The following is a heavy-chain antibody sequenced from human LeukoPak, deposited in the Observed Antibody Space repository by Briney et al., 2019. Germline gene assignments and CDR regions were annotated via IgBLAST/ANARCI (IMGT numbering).Heavy chain of an antibody. D-gene: IGHD2-2*01. J-gene: IGHJ4*02. CDR3: ARGYCNSTSCYYKRWVAFDY. Sequence: KPSETLSLTCAVYGGSFSGYYWSWIRQPPGKGLEWIGEINHSGSTNYNPSLKSRVTISVDTSKNQFSLKLSSVTAADTAVYYCARGYCNSTSCYYKRWVAFDYWGQGTLVTVSS. V-gene: IGHV4-34*01. CDR2: INHSGST. CDR1: GGSFSGYY.